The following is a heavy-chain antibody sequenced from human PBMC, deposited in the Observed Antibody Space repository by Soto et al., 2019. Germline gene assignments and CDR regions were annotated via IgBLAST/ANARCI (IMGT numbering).Heavy chain of an antibody. CDR3: ARTVEYDSIPYYYADF. CDR1: GYTFNTYA. V-gene: IGHV1-18*01. D-gene: IGHD2-21*01. CDR2: ISGYNGNT. J-gene: IGHJ4*01. Sequence: ASVKVSCKASGYTFNTYAITWVRQAPGQGLEWMVWISGYNGNTNYAQTLQGRGTMTTDTSTSTAYLELRSLRSDDTAVYYCARTVEYDSIPYYYADFWGQGTLVTVSS.